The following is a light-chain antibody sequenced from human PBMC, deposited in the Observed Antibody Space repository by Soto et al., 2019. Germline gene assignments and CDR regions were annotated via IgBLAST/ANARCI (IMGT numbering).Light chain of an antibody. J-gene: IGLJ2*01. Sequence: QSALTQPPSASGSPGQSVTISCTGTSXXXGGYVYVSWYQQYPGKAPKLMIYEVNKRPSGVPDRFSGSKSGNTASLTVSGLQAEDXADXYCSSYAGTNTDVIFGGGTKLTVL. CDR1: SXXXGGYVY. V-gene: IGLV2-8*01. CDR3: SSYAGTNTDVI. CDR2: EVN.